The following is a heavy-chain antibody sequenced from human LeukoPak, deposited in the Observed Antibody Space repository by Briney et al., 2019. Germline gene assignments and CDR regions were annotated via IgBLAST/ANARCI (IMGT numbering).Heavy chain of an antibody. CDR3: AKDLGGANPYYFDY. D-gene: IGHD1-26*01. Sequence: PGGSLRLSCAASGFTFSSYEMNWVRQAPGKGLEWVSYISSSGSTIYYADSVKGRFTISRDNAKNSLYLQMDSLRAEDTAVYYCAKDLGGANPYYFDYWGQGTLVTVSS. J-gene: IGHJ4*02. CDR2: ISSSGSTI. CDR1: GFTFSSYE. V-gene: IGHV3-48*03.